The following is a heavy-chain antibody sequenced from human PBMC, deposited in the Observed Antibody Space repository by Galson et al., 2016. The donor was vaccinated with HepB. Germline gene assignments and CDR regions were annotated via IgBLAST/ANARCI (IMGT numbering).Heavy chain of an antibody. J-gene: IGHJ3*02. CDR1: GGSVTSGEHY. Sequence: SETLSLTCSVSGGSVTSGEHYWDWIRQSPGEGLECIASVYSSGTTHYNPSFRNRVTISLDTSKSQFSLAVTSVTATDTAVYFCARHDMSSRAFDIWGQGTMVTVSP. V-gene: IGHV4-39*01. D-gene: IGHD2-15*01. CDR3: ARHDMSSRAFDI. CDR2: VYSSGTT.